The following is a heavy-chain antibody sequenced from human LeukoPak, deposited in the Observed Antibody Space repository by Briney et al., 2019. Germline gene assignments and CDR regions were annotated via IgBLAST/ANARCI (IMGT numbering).Heavy chain of an antibody. CDR2: ISTSGDT. J-gene: IGHJ4*02. CDR1: GFTFSSYD. Sequence: GGSLRLSCAASGFTFSSYDMHWVRLPPGKGLEWVSAISTSGDTYYPGSVKGRFTISRENAENSLYLQIDSLRDGDTAVYYCARGRGYSGYLDYWGQGTLVTVSS. CDR3: ARGRGYSGYLDY. V-gene: IGHV3-13*01. D-gene: IGHD5-12*01.